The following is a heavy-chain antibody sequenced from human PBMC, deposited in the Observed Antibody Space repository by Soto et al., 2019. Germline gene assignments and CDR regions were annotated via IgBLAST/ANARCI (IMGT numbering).Heavy chain of an antibody. CDR3: AKDHLPPYPDSSWLPDYYMDV. CDR2: ISGSGGST. CDR1: GFTFSSYA. D-gene: IGHD6-13*01. V-gene: IGHV3-23*01. Sequence: GGSLRLSCAASGFTFSSYAMSWVRQAPGKGLEWVSAISGSGGSTYYADSVKGRFTISRDNSKNTLYLQMNSLRAEDTAVYYCAKDHLPPYPDSSWLPDYYMDVWGKGTTVTVSS. J-gene: IGHJ6*03.